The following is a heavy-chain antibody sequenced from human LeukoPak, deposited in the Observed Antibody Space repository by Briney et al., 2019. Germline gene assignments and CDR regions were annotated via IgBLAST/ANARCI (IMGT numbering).Heavy chain of an antibody. Sequence: GGSLRPSSPLSGFIFRNDAIHWVRQAPGKGLEYVSAISSSGDNTYYANSVKGRFTISRDNSRNTLFLQLGSLRSDDMAVYYCARDERGLAIAYWSQGTLVTVSS. CDR1: GFIFRNDA. J-gene: IGHJ4*02. CDR3: ARDERGLAIAY. D-gene: IGHD5-12*01. V-gene: IGHV3-64*01. CDR2: ISSSGDNT.